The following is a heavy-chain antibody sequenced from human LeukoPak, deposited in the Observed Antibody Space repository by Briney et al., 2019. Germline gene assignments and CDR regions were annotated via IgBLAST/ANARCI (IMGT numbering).Heavy chain of an antibody. D-gene: IGHD6-19*01. CDR2: INHSGST. CDR1: GGSFSGYY. CDR3: ARERSSSGIPRFFDY. J-gene: IGHJ4*02. V-gene: IGHV4-34*01. Sequence: SETLSLTCAVYGGSFSGYYWSWIRQPPGKGLEWIGEINHSGSTNYNPSLKSRVTISVDTSKNQFSLKLSSVTAADTAVYYCARERSSSGIPRFFDYWGQGTLVTVSS.